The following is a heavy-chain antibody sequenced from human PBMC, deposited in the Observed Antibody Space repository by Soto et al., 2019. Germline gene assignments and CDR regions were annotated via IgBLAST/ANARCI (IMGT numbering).Heavy chain of an antibody. CDR3: ARGLGGYGYY. V-gene: IGHV4-34*01. CDR2: INHSGST. CDR1: GGSFSGYY. D-gene: IGHD5-18*01. Sequence: SETLSLTCAVYGGSFSGYYWSWIRQPPGKGLEWIGEINHSGSTNYNPSLKSRVTISVDTSKNQFSLKLSSVTAADTAVYYCARGLGGYGYYWGQGTLVTVSS. J-gene: IGHJ4*02.